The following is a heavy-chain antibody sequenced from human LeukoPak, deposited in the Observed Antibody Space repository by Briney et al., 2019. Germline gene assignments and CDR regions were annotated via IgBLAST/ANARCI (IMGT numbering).Heavy chain of an antibody. J-gene: IGHJ4*02. D-gene: IGHD3-10*01. CDR3: ARTRQWFGESRPYYFDY. V-gene: IGHV3-20*04. CDR2: INWNGGST. CDR1: GFTFDDYG. Sequence: GGSLRLSCAASGFTFDDYGMSWVRQAPGKGLEWVSGINWNGGSTGYADSVKGRFTISRDNAKNSLYLQMNSLRAEDTALYYCARTRQWFGESRPYYFDYWGQGTLVTVSS.